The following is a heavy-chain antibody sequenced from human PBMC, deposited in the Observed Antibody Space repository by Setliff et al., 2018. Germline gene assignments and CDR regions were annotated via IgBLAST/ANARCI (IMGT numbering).Heavy chain of an antibody. D-gene: IGHD3-10*01. V-gene: IGHV3-23*01. Sequence: PGGSLRLSCAASGFTFISYAMSWARQAPGRGLEWVSTINGPGGSTTYANSVRGRFTISRDNSKNTLYLQVNSLRAEDTAVYYCVIDPWGSGAYVGDYWGQGTLVTVSS. J-gene: IGHJ4*02. CDR2: INGPGGST. CDR3: VIDPWGSGAYVGDY. CDR1: GFTFISYA.